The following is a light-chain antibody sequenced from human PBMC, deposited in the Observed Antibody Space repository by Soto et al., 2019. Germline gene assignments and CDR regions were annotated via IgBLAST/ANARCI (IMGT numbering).Light chain of an antibody. CDR1: SSDVGGYNY. CDR2: DVS. CDR3: SSYTSSSAV. V-gene: IGLV2-14*01. Sequence: QSALTQPASVSGSPGQSITISCTGTSSDVGGYNYVSWYQQHPGKAPKLMIYDVSNRPSGVSNRFSGSKSGNTASLTISGLQAEDEADYYCSSYTSSSAVFGGGTQLT. J-gene: IGLJ7*01.